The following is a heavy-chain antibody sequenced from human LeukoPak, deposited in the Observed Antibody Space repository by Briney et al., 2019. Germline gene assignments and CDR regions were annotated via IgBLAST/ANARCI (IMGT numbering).Heavy chain of an antibody. Sequence: GGSLRLSCAASGFTFSYYDMHWVSQATGKCLEWVSAIGTAGDTIYPDSVKGRFTISRENAKNSLYLQMNSLRAGDTAVYYCARDKRTYGSGSYYKDYYYGMDVWGQGTTVTVS. J-gene: IGHJ6*02. V-gene: IGHV3-13*04. CDR1: GFTFSYYD. CDR3: ARDKRTYGSGSYYKDYYYGMDV. CDR2: IGTAGDT. D-gene: IGHD3-10*01.